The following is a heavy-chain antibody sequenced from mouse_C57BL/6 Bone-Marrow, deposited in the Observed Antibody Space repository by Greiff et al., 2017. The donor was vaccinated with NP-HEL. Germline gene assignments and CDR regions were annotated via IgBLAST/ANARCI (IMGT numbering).Heavy chain of an antibody. CDR1: GFSLTSYA. J-gene: IGHJ3*01. CDR3: ARNDLYYGYDEESLAY. CDR2: IWTGGGT. V-gene: IGHV2-9-1*01. D-gene: IGHD2-2*01. Sequence: QVQLKESGPGLVAPSQSLSITCTVSGFSLTSYAISWVRQPPGKGLEWLGVIWTGGGTNYNSALKSRLSISKDNSKSQVFLKMNSLQTDDTARYYCARNDLYYGYDEESLAYWGQGTLVTVSA.